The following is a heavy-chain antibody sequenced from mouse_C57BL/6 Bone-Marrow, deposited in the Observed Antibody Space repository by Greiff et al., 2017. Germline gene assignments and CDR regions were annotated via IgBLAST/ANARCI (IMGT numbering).Heavy chain of an antibody. CDR3: ARGNYGSSYDWYFDV. V-gene: IGHV1-82*01. CDR2: IYPGDGDT. J-gene: IGHJ1*03. CDR1: GYAFSSSW. Sequence: QVQLQQSGPELVKPGASVKISCKASGYAFSSSWMNWVKQRPGKGLEWIGRIYPGDGDTNYNGKFKGKATLTADKSSSTAYMQLSSLTSEDSAVYFCARGNYGSSYDWYFDVWGTGTTVTVSS. D-gene: IGHD1-1*01.